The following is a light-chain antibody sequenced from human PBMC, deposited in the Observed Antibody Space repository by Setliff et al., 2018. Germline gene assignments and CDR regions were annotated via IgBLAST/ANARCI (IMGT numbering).Light chain of an antibody. Sequence: QSVLPQPASVSGSPGQSITISCSGTSSDVGSYDLVSWYQQHPGKAPKLTIYNVSGRPSGVSHRFSGSKSDNTASLTISGLQAEDEADYYCNAYTSRSTYVFGSGTKVTVL. CDR3: NAYTSRSTYV. CDR1: SSDVGSYDL. V-gene: IGLV2-14*03. CDR2: NVS. J-gene: IGLJ1*01.